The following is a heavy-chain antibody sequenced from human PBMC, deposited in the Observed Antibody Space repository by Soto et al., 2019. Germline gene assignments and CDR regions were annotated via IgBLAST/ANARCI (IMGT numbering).Heavy chain of an antibody. CDR1: GGSISSRTFW. Sequence: QLQLQESGPGLVKPSETLSLTCSVSGGSISSRTFWWAWIRQPPGKGLEWIGDMYYSGSSYSSPSLKSRVTLSVDTSKNPLSLELNSVTAADTAVYYCARHPRDDYNYGGSGIFDYWGQGTLVTVSS. J-gene: IGHJ4*02. CDR3: ARHPRDDYNYGGSGIFDY. V-gene: IGHV4-39*01. D-gene: IGHD4-4*01. CDR2: MYYSGSS.